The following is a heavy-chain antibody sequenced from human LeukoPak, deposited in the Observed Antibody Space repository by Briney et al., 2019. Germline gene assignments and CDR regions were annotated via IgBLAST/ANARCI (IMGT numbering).Heavy chain of an antibody. CDR3: FKVGTRLSKVTTTLPTTA. CDR2: ISAYNGNT. V-gene: IGHV1-18*01. CDR1: GYTFTSYG. Sequence: ASVKVSCKASGYTFTSYGISWVRQAPGQGLEWMGWISAYNGNTNYAQKLQGRVTMTTDTSTSTAYMELRSLRSDDTAVYYCFKVGTRLSKVTTTLPTTAWGQGTLVTVSS. J-gene: IGHJ5*02. D-gene: IGHD4-17*01.